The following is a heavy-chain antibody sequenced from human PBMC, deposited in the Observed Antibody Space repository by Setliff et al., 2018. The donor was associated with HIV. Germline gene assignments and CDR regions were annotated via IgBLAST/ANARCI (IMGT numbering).Heavy chain of an antibody. V-gene: IGHV3-30*02. Sequence: GGSLRLSCSASGFRVSDYGMHWVRQAPGKGLEWVAFIRYDGSNKYYADSVKGRFTISRDNSKNTLYLQMNSLRAEDTAVYYCAKDHRVGAAVGWFDPWGQGTLVTVSS. CDR3: AKDHRVGAAVGWFDP. D-gene: IGHD1-26*01. CDR1: GFRVSDYG. J-gene: IGHJ5*02. CDR2: IRYDGSNK.